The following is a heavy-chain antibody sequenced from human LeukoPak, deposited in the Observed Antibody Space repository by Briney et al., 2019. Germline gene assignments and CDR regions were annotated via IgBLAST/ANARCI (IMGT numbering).Heavy chain of an antibody. V-gene: IGHV3-23*01. Sequence: TGGSLRLSCAASGVTLSTYAMSWARQAPGKGLEWVSGISSSGSGDNTYYADSVKGRFTISRDSSKNTLFLHMNTLRAEDTAIYYCARDDLYCGSNCSPFDYWGQGTLVTVSS. J-gene: IGHJ4*02. D-gene: IGHD2-21*02. CDR1: GVTLSTYA. CDR3: ARDDLYCGSNCSPFDY. CDR2: ISSSGSGDNT.